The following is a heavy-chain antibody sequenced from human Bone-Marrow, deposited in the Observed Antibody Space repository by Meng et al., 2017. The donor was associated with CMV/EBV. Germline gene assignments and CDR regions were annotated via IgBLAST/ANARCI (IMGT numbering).Heavy chain of an antibody. V-gene: IGHV3-7*01. CDR1: GFTFSSYA. CDR2: IKQDGSEK. Sequence: GECLKISCAASGFTFSSYAMHWVRQAPGKGLEWVANIKQDGSEKYYVDSVKGRFTISRDNAKNSLYLQMNSLRAEDTAVYYCARDGAGEAPDYWGQGTLVTVSS. J-gene: IGHJ4*02. D-gene: IGHD3-10*01. CDR3: ARDGAGEAPDY.